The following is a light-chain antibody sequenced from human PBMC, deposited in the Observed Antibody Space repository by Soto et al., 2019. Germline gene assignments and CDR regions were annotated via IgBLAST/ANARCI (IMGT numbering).Light chain of an antibody. CDR3: QQYNGWPRT. Sequence: EIVMTQSPATLSVSPGERATLSCRASQSVSSNLAWYQQKPGQAPRLLIYGASTRATGIPARFSGSGSGTEFTLTISSLQSEDFAVYFCQQYNGWPRTFGQGTMVDIK. CDR1: QSVSSN. V-gene: IGKV3-15*01. CDR2: GAS. J-gene: IGKJ1*01.